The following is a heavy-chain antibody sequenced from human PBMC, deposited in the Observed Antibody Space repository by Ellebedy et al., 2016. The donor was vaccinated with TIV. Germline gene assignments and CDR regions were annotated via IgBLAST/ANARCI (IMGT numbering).Heavy chain of an antibody. CDR1: GFSLSTSGMC. CDR2: IDWDDDK. Sequence: SGPTLVKPTQTLTLTCTFSGFSLSTSGMCVSWIRQPPGKALEWLARIDWDDDKYYSTSLKPRLTISKDTSQNQVVLTMTNMDPVDTATYYCAHHYSSSWYPVYWGQGTLVTVSS. V-gene: IGHV2-70*11. D-gene: IGHD6-13*01. CDR3: AHHYSSSWYPVY. J-gene: IGHJ4*02.